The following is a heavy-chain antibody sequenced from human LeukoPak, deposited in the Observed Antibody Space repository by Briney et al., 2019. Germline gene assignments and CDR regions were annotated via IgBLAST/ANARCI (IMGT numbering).Heavy chain of an antibody. V-gene: IGHV3-48*03. CDR2: ISNSDSTI. CDR3: ARIGYSRTWHSGSAFDI. CDR1: GFTFSSYE. J-gene: IGHJ3*02. Sequence: GGSLRLSCAASGFTFSSYEMNWVRQAPRKGLEWVSYISNSDSTIYYADSVKGRFTISRDNAQNSLYLKMNSLRAEDTAIYYCARIGYSRTWHSGSAFDIWGQGTMVTVSS. D-gene: IGHD6-13*01.